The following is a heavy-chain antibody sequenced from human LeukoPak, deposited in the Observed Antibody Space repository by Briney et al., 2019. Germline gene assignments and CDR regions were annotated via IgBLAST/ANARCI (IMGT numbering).Heavy chain of an antibody. D-gene: IGHD3-22*01. J-gene: IGHJ4*02. V-gene: IGHV3-48*03. CDR3: ARVGYYDSSGYYDY. Sequence: GGSLRLSCAASGFTFSSYEMNWVRQAPGKGLEWVSYISSSGSTIYYADSVKGRFTISRDNAKNSLYLQMNSLRAEDTAVYYCARVGYYDSSGYYDYWGQGTLVTVPS. CDR2: ISSSGSTI. CDR1: GFTFSSYE.